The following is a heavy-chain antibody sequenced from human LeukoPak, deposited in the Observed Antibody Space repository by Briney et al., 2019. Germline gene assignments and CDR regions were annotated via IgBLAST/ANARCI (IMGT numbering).Heavy chain of an antibody. V-gene: IGHV1-8*01. D-gene: IGHD1-26*01. CDR1: GYTFTGYD. J-gene: IGHJ4*02. Sequence: ASVRVSCKASGYTFTGYDINWVRQATGQGLEWMGWMNPNTGDTGYAQKFRGRVTMTGNSSIDTAYMELSGLRSEDTAVYYCTRGSLSGSSRDYWGQGTLLTVPS. CDR3: TRGSLSGSSRDY. CDR2: MNPNTGDT.